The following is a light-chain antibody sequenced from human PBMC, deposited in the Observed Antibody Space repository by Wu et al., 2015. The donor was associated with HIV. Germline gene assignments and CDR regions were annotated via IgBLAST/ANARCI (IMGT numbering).Light chain of an antibody. CDR3: QQRLNWPPVT. CDR1: QNVGTS. CDR2: AGS. Sequence: EVVLTQSPATLSLSLRERAILSCRASQNVGTSLAWPQHRPGQAPKFLINAGSNRVTGIPARFSVTGSGTDFTLTISSLEPEDFAVYYCQQRLNWPPVTFGQGTRLEIK. V-gene: IGKV3-11*01. J-gene: IGKJ5*01.